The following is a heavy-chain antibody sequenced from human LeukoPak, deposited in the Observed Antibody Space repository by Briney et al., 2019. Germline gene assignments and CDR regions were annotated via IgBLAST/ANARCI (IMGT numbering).Heavy chain of an antibody. V-gene: IGHV3-53*01. Sequence: GGSLRLSCAASGFTVSSNYMSWVRQAPGKGLEWVSLIYSGGSTYYADSVKGRFTISRDNSKNTLYLQMNSLRAEDTAVYYCARGISYGDYAFDYWGQGTLVTVSS. CDR1: GFTVSSNY. J-gene: IGHJ4*02. CDR2: IYSGGST. CDR3: ARGISYGDYAFDY. D-gene: IGHD4-17*01.